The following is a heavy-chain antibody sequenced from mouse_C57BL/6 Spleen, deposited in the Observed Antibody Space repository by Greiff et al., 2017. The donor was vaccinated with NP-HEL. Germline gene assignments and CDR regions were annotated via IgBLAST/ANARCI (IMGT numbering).Heavy chain of an antibody. CDR2: IYPGDGDT. J-gene: IGHJ4*01. V-gene: IGHV1-80*01. Sequence: QVQLKESGAELVKPGASVKISCKASGYAFSSYWMNWVKQRPGKGLEWIGQIYPGDGDTNYNGKFKGKATLTADKSSSTAYMQLSSLTSEDSAVYFCAKGGDYAPYAMDYWGQGTSVTVSS. CDR1: GYAFSSYW. CDR3: AKGGDYAPYAMDY. D-gene: IGHD2-4*01.